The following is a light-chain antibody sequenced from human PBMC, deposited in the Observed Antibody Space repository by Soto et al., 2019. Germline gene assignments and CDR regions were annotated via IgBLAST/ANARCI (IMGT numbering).Light chain of an antibody. CDR3: LQYGTSPRYT. CDR2: GAS. V-gene: IGKV3-20*01. J-gene: IGKJ2*01. CDR1: QNVATMY. Sequence: EIGLTQSPGALSLSPGETATLSCRASQNVATMYLSWYQQKPGQAHRLLIYGASSRATGIPDRFSGSGSGTDFTLTISRLEPEDFAVYYCLQYGTSPRYTFGQGTKLEI.